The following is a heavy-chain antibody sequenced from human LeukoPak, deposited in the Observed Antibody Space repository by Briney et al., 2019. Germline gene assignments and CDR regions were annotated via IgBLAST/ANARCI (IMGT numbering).Heavy chain of an antibody. CDR2: LSHAETTQ. Sequence: PGESLRLSCEVSGFTFTSYGMHWVRQAPGKGLEWVAWLSHAETTQHYADSVKGRFTISRDSSKNMLFLQMNNLRHEDTATYYCARPLWAGAGGEASDFWGQGTLVTVSS. CDR1: GFTFTSYG. V-gene: IGHV3-30*03. CDR3: ARPLWAGAGGEASDF. D-gene: IGHD3-16*01. J-gene: IGHJ4*02.